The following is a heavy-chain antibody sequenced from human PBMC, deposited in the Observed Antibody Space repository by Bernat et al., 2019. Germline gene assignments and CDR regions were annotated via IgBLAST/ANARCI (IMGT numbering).Heavy chain of an antibody. Sequence: QVQLQESGPGLVKPSETLSLTCTVSGGSISSYDWSWIRQPPGKGLEWIGYIYYSGSTNYNPSLKSRVTISVDTYKNQFSLKMISVTAADTDVYYCARIPPGDSSGNSFDYWGQGTLGTVSS. CDR3: ARIPPGDSSGNSFDY. D-gene: IGHD3-22*01. CDR2: IYYSGST. CDR1: GGSISSYD. J-gene: IGHJ4*02. V-gene: IGHV4-59*01.